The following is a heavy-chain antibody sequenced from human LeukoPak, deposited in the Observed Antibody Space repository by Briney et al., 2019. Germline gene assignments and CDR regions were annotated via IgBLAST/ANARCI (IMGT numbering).Heavy chain of an antibody. D-gene: IGHD3-22*01. CDR3: ARDRYYEPLDY. CDR2: ISYTGST. V-gene: IGHV4-39*07. CDR1: GDSINSRSYY. Sequence: PSETLSLSCTVSGDSINSRSYYWGWIRQPPGQGLEWIGHISYTGSTYYNPSLKSRVTISVDTSKNQFSLQLRSVTAADTAVYYCARDRYYEPLDYWGQGTLVTVST. J-gene: IGHJ4*02.